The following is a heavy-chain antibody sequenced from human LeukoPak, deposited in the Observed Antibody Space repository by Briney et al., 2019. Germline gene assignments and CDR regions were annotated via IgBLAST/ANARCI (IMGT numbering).Heavy chain of an antibody. CDR1: GGSINKYF. D-gene: IGHD3-10*01. CDR2: IYGGGTT. J-gene: IGHJ6*02. V-gene: IGHV4-4*07. CDR3: ARGWFGEFSLVYYYNGLDV. Sequence: PSETLSLTCAVSGGSINKYFWNWIRLSAGKGPEWIGRIYGGGTTDYSPSLRPRVTMSVDTSKNQISLKLRSVTAADTAVYYCARGWFGEFSLVYYYNGLDVWGQGTTVAVSS.